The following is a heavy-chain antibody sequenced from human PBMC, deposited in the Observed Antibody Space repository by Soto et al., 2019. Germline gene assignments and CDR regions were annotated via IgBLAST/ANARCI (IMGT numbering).Heavy chain of an antibody. CDR2: INPSGEHT. Sequence: ASVKVSCRASGYSFKDHYMHWVRQAPGRGLEWVGIINPSGEHTNYAQQFGGRVAMTRDTSTSTAYMELRSLRSEDTAVYFFARSSCKGGSCYFGFDHWGQGTLVTVSS. J-gene: IGHJ4*02. D-gene: IGHD2-15*01. V-gene: IGHV1-46*02. CDR1: GYSFKDHY. CDR3: ARSSCKGGSCYFGFDH.